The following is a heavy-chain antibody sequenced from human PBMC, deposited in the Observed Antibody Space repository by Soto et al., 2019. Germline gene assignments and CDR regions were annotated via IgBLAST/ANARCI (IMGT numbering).Heavy chain of an antibody. CDR2: ISSSSSYI. D-gene: IGHD5-12*01. CDR1: GLTFSSYS. CDR3: ARDTLGYPFDC. J-gene: IGHJ4*02. V-gene: IGHV3-21*01. Sequence: GGSLRLSCAASGLTFSSYSMNWVSQTPGKGLEWVSSISSSSSYIYYADSVKGRFTISRDNAKNSLYLQMNSLRAEDTAVYYWARDTLGYPFDCWGQGTLVTVSS.